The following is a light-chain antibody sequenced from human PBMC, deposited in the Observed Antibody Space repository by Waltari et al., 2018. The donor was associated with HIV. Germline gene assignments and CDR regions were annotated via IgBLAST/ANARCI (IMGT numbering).Light chain of an antibody. V-gene: IGKV1-39*01. CDR3: QQGFSAPRT. J-gene: IGKJ1*01. Sequence: DIQMTQSPSSLSAYIGDRVTITCRASQSIKSAVNWYQQKPGKAPKVLIHAASTLQSGVPSRFSSSGSGTDFTLTINSLQPGDSATYYCQQGFSAPRTFGQGTKVEIK. CDR1: QSIKSA. CDR2: AAS.